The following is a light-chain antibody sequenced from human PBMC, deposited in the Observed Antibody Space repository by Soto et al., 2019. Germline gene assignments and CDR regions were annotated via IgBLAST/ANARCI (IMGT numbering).Light chain of an antibody. J-gene: IGKJ2*01. CDR3: QQYSSSPQYT. CDR2: GAS. Sequence: EIVLTQSPGTLSLSPGERATLSCRASQSVSSSYLAWYQQKPGQAPRLLIYGASSRATGIPDRFSGSGSGTDFTLTISSLEPEDFAVYYCQQYSSSPQYTFGQGTKLEIK. CDR1: QSVSSSY. V-gene: IGKV3-20*01.